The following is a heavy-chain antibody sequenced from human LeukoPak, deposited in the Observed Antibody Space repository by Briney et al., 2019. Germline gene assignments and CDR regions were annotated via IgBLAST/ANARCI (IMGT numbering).Heavy chain of an antibody. CDR1: GASISNYY. V-gene: IGHV4-59*01. D-gene: IGHD5-12*01. Sequence: SETLSLTCNVSGASISNYYWTWIRQPPGKGLEWIGYIYYTGSSSYNPSLRSRVTISVDTSKNQFSLKLSSVTAADTAVYYCARGNSGYDPYSSSLDWFDPWGQGTLVTVSS. J-gene: IGHJ5*02. CDR2: IYYTGSS. CDR3: ARGNSGYDPYSSSLDWFDP.